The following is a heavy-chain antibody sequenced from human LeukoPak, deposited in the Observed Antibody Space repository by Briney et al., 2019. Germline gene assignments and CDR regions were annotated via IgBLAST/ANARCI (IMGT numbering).Heavy chain of an antibody. V-gene: IGHV1-18*01. Sequence: GASVNLSCNASGYTFTIYGISWVRQAPGQGLEWMGWISAYNGNTNYAQKLQGRVTMTTDTSTSTAYMELRSLRSDDTAVYYCARDREGRDYYDSSGYGYFQHWGQGTLVTVSS. CDR2: ISAYNGNT. CDR1: GYTFTIYG. D-gene: IGHD3-22*01. CDR3: ARDREGRDYYDSSGYGYFQH. J-gene: IGHJ1*01.